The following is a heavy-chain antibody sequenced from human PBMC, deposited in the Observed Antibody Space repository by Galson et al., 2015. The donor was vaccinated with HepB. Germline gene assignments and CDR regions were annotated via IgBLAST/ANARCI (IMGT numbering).Heavy chain of an antibody. CDR1: GFTFSDYY. Sequence: SLRLSCAASGFTFSDYYMSWIRQAPGKGLEWVSYISSSSSYTNYADSVKGRFTISRDNAKNSLYLQMNSLRAEDTAVYYCARVVNVRGVTSYAFDIWGQGTMVTVSS. D-gene: IGHD3-10*02. J-gene: IGHJ3*02. V-gene: IGHV3-11*05. CDR3: ARVVNVRGVTSYAFDI. CDR2: ISSSSSYT.